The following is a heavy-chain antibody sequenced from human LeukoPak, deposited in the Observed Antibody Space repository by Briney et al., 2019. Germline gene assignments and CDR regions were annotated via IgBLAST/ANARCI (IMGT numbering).Heavy chain of an antibody. CDR3: AREGLELRNVRGDFDY. Sequence: GGSLRLSCAASGFTFSSYGMTWVRQAPGKGLEWVSYISSSSSTIYYADSVKGRFTISRDNSKNTLYLQMNSLRAEDTAVYYCAREGLELRNVRGDFDYWGQGTLVTVSS. D-gene: IGHD1-7*01. V-gene: IGHV3-48*01. J-gene: IGHJ4*02. CDR1: GFTFSSYG. CDR2: ISSSSSTI.